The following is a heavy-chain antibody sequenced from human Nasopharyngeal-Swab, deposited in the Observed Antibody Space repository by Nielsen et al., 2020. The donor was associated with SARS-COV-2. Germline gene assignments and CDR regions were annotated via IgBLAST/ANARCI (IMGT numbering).Heavy chain of an antibody. CDR1: GFTFSDYY. Sequence: GESLKISCAASGFTFSDYYMSWIRQAPGKGLEWVSYISSSSSYTNYADSVKGRFTISRDNAKNSLYLQMNSLRAEDTAVYYCARGPSSLWFEEVGYFQHWGQGTLVTVSS. CDR3: ARGPSSLWFEEVGYFQH. D-gene: IGHD3-10*01. J-gene: IGHJ1*01. CDR2: ISSSSSYT. V-gene: IGHV3-11*06.